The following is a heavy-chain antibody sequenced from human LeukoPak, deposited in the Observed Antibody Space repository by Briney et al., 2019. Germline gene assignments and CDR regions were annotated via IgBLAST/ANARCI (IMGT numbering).Heavy chain of an antibody. CDR3: ARSRNGSFDY. CDR1: GFTFSNYW. CDR2: INSDGSNT. J-gene: IGHJ4*02. V-gene: IGHV3-74*01. D-gene: IGHD6-25*01. Sequence: PGGSLRLSCAASGFTFSNYWMHWVRQAAGKGLVWVSRINSDGSNTSYADSVKGRFTISRDNAKNTLYLQMNSLRAEDTAVYYCARSRNGSFDYWGQGTLVTVSS.